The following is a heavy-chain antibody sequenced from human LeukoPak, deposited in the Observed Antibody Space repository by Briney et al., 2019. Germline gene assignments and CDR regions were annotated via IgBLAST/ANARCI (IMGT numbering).Heavy chain of an antibody. D-gene: IGHD3-10*01. CDR2: ISSSSSYI. V-gene: IGHV3-21*01. CDR1: GFTFSSYS. CDR3: ARDSPARGARAFDY. J-gene: IGHJ4*02. Sequence: GGSLRLSCAVSGFTFSSYSMNWVRQAPGKGLEWVSSISSSSSYIYYADSVKGRFTISRDNAKNSLYLQMNSLRAEDTAVYYCARDSPARGARAFDYWGQGTLVTVSS.